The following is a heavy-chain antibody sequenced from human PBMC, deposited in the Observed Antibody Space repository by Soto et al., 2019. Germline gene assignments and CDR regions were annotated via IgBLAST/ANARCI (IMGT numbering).Heavy chain of an antibody. CDR3: AREDMSGTYYFDS. CDR1: GGSVSSETHF. D-gene: IGHD1-26*01. J-gene: IGHJ4*02. V-gene: IGHV4-61*03. CDR2: IYHSGIT. Sequence: LSLTCAVFGGSVSSETHFWSWIRQPPGKGLEWIGYIYHSGITNSNPSLKGRLTISVDKSTNHFSLSLASVTAADTAIYYCAREDMSGTYYFDSWGQGTRVTVSS.